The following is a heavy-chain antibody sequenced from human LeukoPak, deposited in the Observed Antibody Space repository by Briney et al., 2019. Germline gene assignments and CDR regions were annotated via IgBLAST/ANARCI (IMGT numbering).Heavy chain of an antibody. CDR2: ISSSGSTI. V-gene: IGHV3-48*03. D-gene: IGHD6-13*01. Sequence: GGSLRLSCAASGFTFSSYEMNWVRQAPGKGLEWVSYISSSGSTIYYADSVKGRFTISRDNAKNSLYLQMNSLRAEDTALYLCARGRYSGTWANFDYWGQGTLVTVSS. J-gene: IGHJ4*02. CDR1: GFTFSSYE. CDR3: ARGRYSGTWANFDY.